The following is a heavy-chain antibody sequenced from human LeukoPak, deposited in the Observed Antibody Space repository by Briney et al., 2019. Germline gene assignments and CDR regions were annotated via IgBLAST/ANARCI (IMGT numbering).Heavy chain of an antibody. J-gene: IGHJ4*02. CDR3: ARPRHYYGSGFDY. D-gene: IGHD3-10*01. V-gene: IGHV4-39*01. Sequence: SETLSLTCTVSGGSISSSSYYWGWIRQPPGKGLEGIVSIYYSGSTYYNPSRKSRITMSVNTSKNQFSLKLSSVTAADTAVYYCARPRHYYGSGFDYWGQGSLVTVSS. CDR1: GGSISSSSYY. CDR2: IYYSGST.